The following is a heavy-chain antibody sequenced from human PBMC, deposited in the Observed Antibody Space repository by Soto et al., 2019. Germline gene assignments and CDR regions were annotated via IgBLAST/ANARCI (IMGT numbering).Heavy chain of an antibody. CDR3: ARGYHYYDSSGYDKWDAFDI. CDR1: GFTFSSYS. CDR2: ISSSSSYI. Sequence: EVQLVESGGGLVKPGGSLRLSCAASGFTFSSYSMNWVRQAPGKGLEWVSSISSSSSYIYYADSVKGRFTISRDNVKNSLYLQMNSLRAEDTAVYYCARGYHYYDSSGYDKWDAFDIWGQGTMVTVSS. V-gene: IGHV3-21*01. J-gene: IGHJ3*02. D-gene: IGHD3-22*01.